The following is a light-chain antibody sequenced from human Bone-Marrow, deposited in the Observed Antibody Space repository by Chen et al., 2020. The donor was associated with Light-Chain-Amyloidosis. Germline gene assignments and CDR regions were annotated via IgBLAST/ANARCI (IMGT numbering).Light chain of an antibody. J-gene: IGLJ3*02. Sequence: NFMLTQPHSVSESPGKTVIISCTRSSGSVATNYVQWYQQRPGSSPTTVIYEGDQRPSGVPDRFSGSSGGYVDSVSRTFSGLEREDAADCACYPYQGSRQGVCGGGTRLSV. CDR1: SGSVATNY. CDR3: YPYQGSRQGV. CDR2: EGD. V-gene: IGLV6-57*01.